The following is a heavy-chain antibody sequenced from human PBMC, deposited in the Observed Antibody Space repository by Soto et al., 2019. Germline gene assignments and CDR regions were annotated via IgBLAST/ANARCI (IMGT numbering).Heavy chain of an antibody. CDR1: GGSISSSSFC. V-gene: IGHV4-39*01. CDR2: IYYSGST. Sequence: THTLRYTVSGGSISSSSFCWGWIGQPPGKGLEWIGSIYYSGSTYYNPSLKSRVTISVDTSRNQFSLKVSSVTAADTAVYYGAEPAGIAVAGTDYWGQGTLVTVCS. J-gene: IGHJ4*02. D-gene: IGHD6-19*01. CDR3: AEPAGIAVAGTDY.